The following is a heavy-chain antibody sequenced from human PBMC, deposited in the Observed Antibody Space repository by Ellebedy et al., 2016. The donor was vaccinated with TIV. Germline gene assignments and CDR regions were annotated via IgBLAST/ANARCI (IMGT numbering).Heavy chain of an antibody. Sequence: PGGSLRLSCAASGFTFSSYGMHWVRQGPGKGLEWVAYIRDDGSNKYYADSVKGRFTISRDNSKNTLYLQMNSLRAEDTAVYYCAKDNNQAFKWASGDHWGQGTLVTVSS. CDR3: AKDNNQAFKWASGDH. CDR2: IRDDGSNK. J-gene: IGHJ5*02. D-gene: IGHD1-26*01. V-gene: IGHV3-30*02. CDR1: GFTFSSYG.